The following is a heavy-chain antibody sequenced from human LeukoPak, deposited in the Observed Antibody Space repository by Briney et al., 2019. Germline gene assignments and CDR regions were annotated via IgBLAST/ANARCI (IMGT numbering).Heavy chain of an antibody. CDR3: ARDQGDGEYFDY. D-gene: IGHD3-10*01. CDR1: GFTFSSYW. V-gene: IGHV3-7*01. CDR2: IKQDGSEK. Sequence: GGSLRLSCAASGFTFSSYWISWVRQAPGKGLEWVANIKQDGSEKYYVDSVKGRFTISRDNAKNSLYLQMNSLRAEDTAVYYCARDQGDGEYFDYWGQGTLVTVSS. J-gene: IGHJ4*02.